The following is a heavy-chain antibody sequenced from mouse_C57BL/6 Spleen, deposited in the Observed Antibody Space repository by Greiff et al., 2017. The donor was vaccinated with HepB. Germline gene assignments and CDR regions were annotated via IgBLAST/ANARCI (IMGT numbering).Heavy chain of an antibody. D-gene: IGHD2-12*01. CDR3: ANGAYYKYFDV. V-gene: IGHV1-52*01. Sequence: QVQLQQPGAELVRPGSSVKLSCKASGYTFTSYWMHWVKQRPIQGLEWIGNIDPSDSETHYNQKFKDKATLTVDKSSSTAYMQLSSLTSEDSAVYYCANGAYYKYFDVWGTGTTVTVSS. CDR1: GYTFTSYW. CDR2: IDPSDSET. J-gene: IGHJ1*03.